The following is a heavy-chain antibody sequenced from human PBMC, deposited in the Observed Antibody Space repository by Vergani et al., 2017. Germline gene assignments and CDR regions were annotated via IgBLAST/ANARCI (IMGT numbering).Heavy chain of an antibody. J-gene: IGHJ4*02. CDR2: ISSSSNYI. D-gene: IGHD6-6*01. Sequence: EVQLVESGGGLVKPGGSLRLSCVASGFTFTTYGMGWVRQAPGKGLEWVSSISSSSNYIYYTDSMKGRFTISRDNAKSSLSLQMNSLRAEDTAVYYCARGDSSSAEGNYFDYWGQGTRVTVSS. CDR1: GFTFTTYG. CDR3: ARGDSSSAEGNYFDY. V-gene: IGHV3-21*01.